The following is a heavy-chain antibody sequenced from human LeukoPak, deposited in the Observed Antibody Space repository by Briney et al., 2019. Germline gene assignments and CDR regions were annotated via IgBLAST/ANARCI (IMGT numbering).Heavy chain of an antibody. CDR1: GFTFSRYG. CDR3: ARGGSSWFSAFDY. Sequence: GGSLRLSCAASGFTFSRYGMHWVRQAPGKRLEWVAVISYDGSNKYYADSVKGRFTISRDNSKNTLYLQMNSLRAEDTAVYYCARGGSSWFSAFDYWGQGTLVTVSS. CDR2: ISYDGSNK. J-gene: IGHJ4*02. V-gene: IGHV3-30*03. D-gene: IGHD6-13*01.